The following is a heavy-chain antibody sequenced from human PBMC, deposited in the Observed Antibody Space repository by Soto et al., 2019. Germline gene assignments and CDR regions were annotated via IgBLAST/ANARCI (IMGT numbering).Heavy chain of an antibody. J-gene: IGHJ4*02. Sequence: EVQLVESGGGLVQPGRSLRLSCAASGFTFDDYAMHWVRQAPGKGLEWVSGISWNSGSIGYADSVKGRFTISRDNAKNSLYLQMNSLRAEDTALYYCAKDSGTYYSSSPVFGYWGQGTLVTVSS. CDR3: AKDSGTYYSSSPVFGY. CDR2: ISWNSGSI. V-gene: IGHV3-9*01. D-gene: IGHD6-13*01. CDR1: GFTFDDYA.